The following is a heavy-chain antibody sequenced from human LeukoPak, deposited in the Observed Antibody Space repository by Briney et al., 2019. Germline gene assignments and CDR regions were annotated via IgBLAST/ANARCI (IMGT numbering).Heavy chain of an antibody. CDR1: GYTFTHHG. J-gene: IGHJ2*01. V-gene: IGHV1-18*01. D-gene: IGHD6-19*01. CDR2: ISGYNGDT. CDR3: ARDPSNTSGRYRYLDH. Sequence: GASVKVSCKASGYTFTHHGISWVRQAPGQGLEWMGWISGYNGDTIYAQKLQGRVTMSTDRSTTTAYVELRSLTSDDTAVYYCARDPSNTSGRYRYLDHWGRGTLVTVSS.